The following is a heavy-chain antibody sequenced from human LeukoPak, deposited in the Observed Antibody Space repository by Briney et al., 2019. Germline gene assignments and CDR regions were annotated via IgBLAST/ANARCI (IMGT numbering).Heavy chain of an antibody. Sequence: GGSLRLSCAASGFTFSSFGMSWVRQAPGKGLEWVSAISSTGGTAYYAASVKGRFTISRDNAKNSLYLQMNSLRAEDTAVYYCARGYGSGSSHIDYWGQGTLVTVSS. CDR1: GFTFSSFG. V-gene: IGHV3-23*01. D-gene: IGHD3-10*01. CDR2: ISSTGGTA. J-gene: IGHJ4*02. CDR3: ARGYGSGSSHIDY.